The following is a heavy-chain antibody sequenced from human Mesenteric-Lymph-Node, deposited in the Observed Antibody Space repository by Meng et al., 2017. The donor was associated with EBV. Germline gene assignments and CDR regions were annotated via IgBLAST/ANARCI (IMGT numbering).Heavy chain of an antibody. V-gene: IGHV1-8*01. Sequence: QGRVLQSGAEVKKPGASLKVSCKTSGYTFTGYNINWVRQATGQGLEWMGWINVISGNTGYAQKFQGRITMTRDTSISTAYMELSSLGSDDTAVYYCARVGNAGAEYSQHWGQGTLVTVSS. CDR1: GYTFTGYN. CDR3: ARVGNAGAEYSQH. D-gene: IGHD1-1*01. CDR2: INVISGNT. J-gene: IGHJ1*01.